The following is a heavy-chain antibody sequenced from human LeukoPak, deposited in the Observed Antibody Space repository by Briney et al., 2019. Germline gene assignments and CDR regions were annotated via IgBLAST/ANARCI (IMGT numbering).Heavy chain of an antibody. CDR3: ARFAVHRRLTVAGQFGLDY. J-gene: IGHJ4*02. D-gene: IGHD6-19*01. Sequence: ASVKVSCKASGYIFTSYNMYWVRQAPGQGLEWMGIINSSGGSTNYAQKFQGRVTMTRDTSTSTVYMELSSLRSGDTAVYYCARFAVHRRLTVAGQFGLDYWGQGTLVTVSS. CDR2: INSSGGST. V-gene: IGHV1-46*01. CDR1: GYIFTSYN.